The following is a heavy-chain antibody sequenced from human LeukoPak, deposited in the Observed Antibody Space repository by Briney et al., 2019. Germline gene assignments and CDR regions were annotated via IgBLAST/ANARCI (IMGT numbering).Heavy chain of an antibody. CDR2: ISGYNGDT. CDR3: ARGTWEPAARPYSFDP. D-gene: IGHD1-26*01. J-gene: IGHJ5*02. CDR1: AFSFTSFG. Sequence: ASVKVSCKAFAFSFTSFGINWVRQAPGQGLEWMGWISGYNGDTKYAQKFQGRVTMTTDTSTSTAYMELRSLRSDDTAVYYCARGTWEPAARPYSFDPWGQGTLVTVT. V-gene: IGHV1-18*01.